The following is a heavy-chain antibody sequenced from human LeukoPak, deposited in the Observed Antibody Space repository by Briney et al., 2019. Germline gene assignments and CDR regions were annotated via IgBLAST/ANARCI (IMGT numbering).Heavy chain of an antibody. V-gene: IGHV4-4*02. D-gene: IGHD6-19*01. Sequence: SETLSLTCAVSGGSISSSNWWSWVRQPPGKGLEWIREIYHSGSTNYNPSLKSRVTISVDKSKNQSSLKLSSVTAADTAVYYCASNRYAQYSSGWYNWFDPWGQGTLVTVSS. CDR3: ASNRYAQYSSGWYNWFDP. J-gene: IGHJ5*02. CDR1: GGSISSSNW. CDR2: IYHSGST.